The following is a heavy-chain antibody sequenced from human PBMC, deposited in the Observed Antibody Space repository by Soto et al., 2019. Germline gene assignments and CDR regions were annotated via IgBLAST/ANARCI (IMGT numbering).Heavy chain of an antibody. CDR2: INHSGST. Sequence: SETLSLTCAVYGGSFSGYYWSWIRQPPGKGLEWIGEINHSGSTNYNPSLKSRVTISVDTSKNQFSLKLSSVTAADTAVYYCARPQSNFYGSGSYYQRLTAQPFDYWGQGTLVTVSS. CDR3: ARPQSNFYGSGSYYQRLTAQPFDY. D-gene: IGHD3-10*01. J-gene: IGHJ4*02. V-gene: IGHV4-34*01. CDR1: GGSFSGYY.